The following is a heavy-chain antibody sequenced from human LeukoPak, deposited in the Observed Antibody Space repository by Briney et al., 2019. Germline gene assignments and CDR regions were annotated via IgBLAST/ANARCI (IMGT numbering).Heavy chain of an antibody. CDR3: ARASHDYGDYSHFDY. CDR2: IYHSGST. D-gene: IGHD4-17*01. J-gene: IGHJ4*02. CDR1: GGSLSGYY. Sequence: TSETLSLTCAVYGGSLSGYYWSWIRQPPGKGLEWIGEIYHSGSTNYNPSLKTRVTIAVDKSKNQFSLKLSSVTAADTAVYYCARASHDYGDYSHFDYWGQGTLVTVSS. V-gene: IGHV4-34*01.